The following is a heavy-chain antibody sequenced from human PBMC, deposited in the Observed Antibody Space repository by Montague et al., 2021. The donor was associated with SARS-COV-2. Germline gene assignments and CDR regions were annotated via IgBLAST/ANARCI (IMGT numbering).Heavy chain of an antibody. CDR2: IHYSGST. V-gene: IGHV4-59*01. J-gene: IGHJ4*02. Sequence: SETLSLTCTVSGGSFSGYYWSWIRQPPGKGLEWIGYIHYSGSTNYNPSLKSRVTISVDTSKNQFSLKLSSVTAADTAVYYCARGFDYWGQGILVTVSS. CDR3: ARGFDY. CDR1: GGSFSGYY.